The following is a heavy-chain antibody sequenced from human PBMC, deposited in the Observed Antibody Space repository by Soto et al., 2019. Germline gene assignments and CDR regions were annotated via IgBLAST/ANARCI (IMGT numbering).Heavy chain of an antibody. V-gene: IGHV1-2*02. CDR1: GYTFTGYY. CDR2: INPNSGGT. CDR3: AKDYYDSSGYDNWFDP. Sequence: SVKVSCKASGYTFTGYYMHWVRQAPVQGLEWMGWINPNSGGTNYAQKFQGRATMTRDTSISTAYMELSRLRSDDTAVYYCAKDYYDSSGYDNWFDPWGQGTLVTVPQ. D-gene: IGHD3-22*01. J-gene: IGHJ5*02.